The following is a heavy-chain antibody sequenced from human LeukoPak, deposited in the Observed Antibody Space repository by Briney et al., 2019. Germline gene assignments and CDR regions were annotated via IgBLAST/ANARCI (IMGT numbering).Heavy chain of an antibody. V-gene: IGHV1-2*02. CDR2: INPYSGGT. J-gene: IGHJ4*02. CDR3: VRDRTKYCSSTSCPLDY. Sequence: ASVKVSCKASGYTFTSYDINWVRQATGQGLEWMGWINPYSGGTNYAQKFQGRVTMTGDTSISTAYMELSRLRSDDTAVYYCVRDRTKYCSSTSCPLDYWGQGTLVTVSS. CDR1: GYTFTSYD. D-gene: IGHD2-2*01.